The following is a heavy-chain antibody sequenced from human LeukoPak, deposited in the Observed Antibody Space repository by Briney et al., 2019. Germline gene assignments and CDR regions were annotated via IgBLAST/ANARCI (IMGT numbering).Heavy chain of an antibody. J-gene: IGHJ3*02. Sequence: GGSLRLSCAASGFTFSSYSMNWVRQAPGKGLEWVSSISSSSSYIYYADSVKGRFTISRDNAKNSLYLQMNSLRAEDTAVYYCARDYTYYDSSGYYYPGDAFDIWGQGTMVTVSS. D-gene: IGHD3-22*01. V-gene: IGHV3-21*01. CDR2: ISSSSSYI. CDR3: ARDYTYYDSSGYYYPGDAFDI. CDR1: GFTFSSYS.